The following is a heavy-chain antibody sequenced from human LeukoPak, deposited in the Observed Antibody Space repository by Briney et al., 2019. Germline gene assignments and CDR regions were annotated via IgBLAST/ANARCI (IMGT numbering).Heavy chain of an antibody. CDR3: AREHSSSSGKVFDY. CDR2: INPNSCGT. CDR1: GYTFPGYY. J-gene: IGHJ4*02. V-gene: IGHV1-2*02. Sequence: GASVKVSCKASGYTFPGYYMHWVRQAPGQGLEWMGWINPNSCGTNYAQKFQGRVTMTRDTSISTAYMELSRLRSDDAAVYYCAREHSSSSGKVFDYWGQGTLVTVSS. D-gene: IGHD6-6*01.